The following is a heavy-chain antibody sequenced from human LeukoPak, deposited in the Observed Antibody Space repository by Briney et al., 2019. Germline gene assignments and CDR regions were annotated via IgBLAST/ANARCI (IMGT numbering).Heavy chain of an antibody. V-gene: IGHV1-18*01. Sequence: GASVKVSCTASVYTFTPYGISWVRQAPGQGLEWMGWISGYNGDTKYAQRFEGRVTMTTDTSTTTAFMDLRSLRSDDTAVYFCATSTGGYSDLYFHYWGQGTLVSVSS. CDR2: ISGYNGDT. CDR1: VYTFTPYG. J-gene: IGHJ4*02. CDR3: ATSTGGYSDLYFHY. D-gene: IGHD3-22*01.